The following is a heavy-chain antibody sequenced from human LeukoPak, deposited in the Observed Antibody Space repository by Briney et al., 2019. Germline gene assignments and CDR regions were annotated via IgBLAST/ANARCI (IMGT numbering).Heavy chain of an antibody. Sequence: GRSLRLSCAASGFTFSAYAMHWVRQVPGKELQWVAFIRYDGSTKYYADSVKGRFTVSRDNSKNTLYLQMNSLRAEDTAVYYCATDRAEYYYDSSGYYSHWGLGALVTVSS. CDR3: ATDRAEYYYDSSGYYSH. CDR1: GFTFSAYA. D-gene: IGHD3-22*01. J-gene: IGHJ4*02. V-gene: IGHV3-30*02. CDR2: IRYDGSTK.